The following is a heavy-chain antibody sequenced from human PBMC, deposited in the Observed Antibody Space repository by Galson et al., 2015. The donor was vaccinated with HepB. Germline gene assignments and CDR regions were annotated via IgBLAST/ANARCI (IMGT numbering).Heavy chain of an antibody. V-gene: IGHV3-30*04. D-gene: IGHD6-13*01. Sequence: SLRLSCAASGFTFSSYATHWVRQAPGKGLEWVAVISYDGSNKYYADSVKGRFTISRDNSKNTLYLRMNSLRAEDTAVYYCARDYASSWYFNHYYGMDVWGQGTTVTVSS. CDR1: GFTFSSYA. CDR3: ARDYASSWYFNHYYGMDV. J-gene: IGHJ6*02. CDR2: ISYDGSNK.